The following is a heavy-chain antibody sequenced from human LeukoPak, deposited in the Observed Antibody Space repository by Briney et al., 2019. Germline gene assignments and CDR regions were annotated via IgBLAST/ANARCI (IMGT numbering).Heavy chain of an antibody. CDR1: GFTFGTFW. CDR2: IKQGGSEK. D-gene: IGHD3-10*01. CDR3: ARDKGGMVPFDY. V-gene: IGHV3-7*01. J-gene: IGHJ4*02. Sequence: GGSLRLSCEASGFTFGTFWMSWVRQAPGKGLEWVANIKQGGSEKNYVDSVKGRFTIARDDAKNSLYLQMNSLRAEDTAVYFCARDKGGMVPFDYWGQGTLVTVSS.